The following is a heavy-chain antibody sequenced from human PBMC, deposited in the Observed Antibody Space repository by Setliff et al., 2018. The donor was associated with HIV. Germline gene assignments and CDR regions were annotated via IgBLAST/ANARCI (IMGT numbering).Heavy chain of an antibody. Sequence: LSLTCAVYCGSFSGYYWSWIRQPPGKVLEWIGEINHSGSTNYNPSLKSRVTISVDTSKNQVSLKLSSVTAADTAVYYCARVSRTTLLFDYWGQGTLVTVSS. J-gene: IGHJ4*02. CDR2: INHSGST. V-gene: IGHV4-34*01. CDR1: CGSFSGYY. D-gene: IGHD4-4*01. CDR3: ARVSRTTLLFDY.